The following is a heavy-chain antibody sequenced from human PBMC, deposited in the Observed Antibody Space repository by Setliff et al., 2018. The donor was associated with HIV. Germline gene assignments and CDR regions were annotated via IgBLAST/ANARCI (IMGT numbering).Heavy chain of an antibody. Sequence: PSETLSLTCTVSGGSISSRTYYWSWLRQPAGKGPEWIGHIYATGSTNYNPSLNSRLTISMDASKNQFSLNLSSVTAADTAVYYCAREGTYCSSTICYDWFDHWGQGTLVTVSS. CDR1: GGSISSRTYY. CDR3: AREGTYCSSTICYDWFDH. J-gene: IGHJ5*02. CDR2: IYATGST. D-gene: IGHD2-2*01. V-gene: IGHV4-61*09.